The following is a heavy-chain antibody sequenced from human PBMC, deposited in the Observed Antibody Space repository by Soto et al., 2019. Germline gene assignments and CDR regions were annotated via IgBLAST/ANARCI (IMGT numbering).Heavy chain of an antibody. J-gene: IGHJ6*02. CDR3: ARVVGGYYYGMDV. Sequence: SETLSLTCTVSGGSISSNTYYWAWIRQPPGKGLEWIGKIYNSGNAYYNPSLKSRVTISVDKSKNQFSLKLSSVTAADTAVYYCARVVGGYYYGMDVWGQGTTVTVSS. CDR1: GGSISSNTYY. V-gene: IGHV4-39*07. CDR2: IYNSGNA. D-gene: IGHD2-2*01.